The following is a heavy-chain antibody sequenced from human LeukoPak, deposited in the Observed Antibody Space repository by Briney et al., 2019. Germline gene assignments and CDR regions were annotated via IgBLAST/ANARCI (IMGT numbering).Heavy chain of an antibody. V-gene: IGHV3-53*01. D-gene: IGHD2-2*01. CDR3: VREYGSSTSCRSHAFDL. Sequence: PGGSLRLSCAASGFTLSSYSMSWVRPAPGKGLEWVSIIYWGGSTYNPDTVRGRFTIYRDNSNNTHYISMNSLRAEGAAVFYCVREYGSSTSCRSHAFDLWGEGTMVTVSS. CDR2: IYWGGST. CDR1: GFTLSSYS. J-gene: IGHJ3*01.